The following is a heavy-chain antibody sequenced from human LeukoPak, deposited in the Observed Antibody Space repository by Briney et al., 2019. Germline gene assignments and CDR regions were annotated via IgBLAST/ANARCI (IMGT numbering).Heavy chain of an antibody. V-gene: IGHV3-30*01. D-gene: IGHD3-16*01. J-gene: IGHJ6*03. CDR3: ARDQGSLPVWFYYYMDV. Sequence: GGSLRLSCAASGFTFSSYAMHWVRQAAGKGLEWLAVISYDGNNKYYADSVKGRFTISRDNSKNTLYLQMNSLRDEDTAVYYCARDQGSLPVWFYYYMDVWGSGTTVTVSS. CDR1: GFTFSSYA. CDR2: ISYDGNNK.